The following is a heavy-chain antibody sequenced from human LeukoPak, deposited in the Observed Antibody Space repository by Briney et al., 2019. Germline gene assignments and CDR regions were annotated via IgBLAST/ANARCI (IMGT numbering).Heavy chain of an antibody. Sequence: GGSLRLSCAASGFTFSDYYMSWIRQAPGKGLEWVSYISSSGSTIYYADSVKGRFTISRDNAKNPLYLQMNSLRAEDTAVYYCARDGQVGTTYVYYYGMDVWGQGTTVTVSS. CDR1: GFTFSDYY. D-gene: IGHD1-1*01. CDR3: ARDGQVGTTYVYYYGMDV. V-gene: IGHV3-11*01. J-gene: IGHJ6*02. CDR2: ISSSGSTI.